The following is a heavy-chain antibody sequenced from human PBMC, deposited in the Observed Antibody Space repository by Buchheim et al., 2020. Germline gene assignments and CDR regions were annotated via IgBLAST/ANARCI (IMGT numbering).Heavy chain of an antibody. CDR2: ISYDGSNK. J-gene: IGHJ4*02. CDR3: ARSTTMIAYYFDY. CDR1: GFTFSSYA. D-gene: IGHD3-22*01. V-gene: IGHV3-30*04. Sequence: QVQLVESGGGVVQPGRSLRLSCAASGFTFSSYAMHWVRQAPGKGLEWVAVISYDGSNKYYADSVKGRFTISRDNSKNTLYLKMNSLRAEDTAVYYCARSTTMIAYYFDYWGQGTL.